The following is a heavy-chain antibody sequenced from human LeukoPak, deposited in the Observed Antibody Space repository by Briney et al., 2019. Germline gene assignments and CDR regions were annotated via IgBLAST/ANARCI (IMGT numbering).Heavy chain of an antibody. D-gene: IGHD3-22*01. CDR2: ITSGDTTI. V-gene: IGHV3-11*01. CDR1: GFTFSDYY. Sequence: GGSLRLSRAASGFTFSDYYMSWIRQAPGKGLEWLSYITSGDTTIYYADSVKGRFTISRDNAKNSLYLQMNSLRAEDTPVYFCARVERGRNYYDTSAYYPDYWGLGTLVTVSS. CDR3: ARVERGRNYYDTSAYYPDY. J-gene: IGHJ4*02.